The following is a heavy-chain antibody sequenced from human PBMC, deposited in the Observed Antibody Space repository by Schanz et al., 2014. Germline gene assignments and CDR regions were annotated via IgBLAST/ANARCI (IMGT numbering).Heavy chain of an antibody. CDR2: INSVGSNT. CDR1: GLIFSNYV. D-gene: IGHD4-17*01. Sequence: EVQLLESGGGLVQPGGSLKLSCAASGLIFSNYVMSWVRQAPGKGLVWVARINSVGSNTDYADSVTGRFTISRDNAKNTLYLQMNTLRAEDTAVYYCARKMKLGVYGGKGHDSLDIWGQGTTXTVSS. J-gene: IGHJ3*02. V-gene: IGHV3-74*02. CDR3: ARKMKLGVYGGKGHDSLDI.